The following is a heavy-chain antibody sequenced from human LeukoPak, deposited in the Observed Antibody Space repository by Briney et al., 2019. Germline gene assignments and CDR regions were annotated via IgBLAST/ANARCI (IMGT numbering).Heavy chain of an antibody. CDR2: ISDSGGST. CDR3: ARDSHIVLMVYAPTYYGMDV. J-gene: IGHJ6*02. Sequence: PGGSLRLSCAASGFTFNNYAMTWVRQAPGKGLEWVSTISDSGGSTYNADSVKGRFTISRDNSKNTLYLQMNSLRAEDTAVYYCARDSHIVLMVYAPTYYGMDVWGQGTTVTVSS. CDR1: GFTFNNYA. V-gene: IGHV3-23*01. D-gene: IGHD2-8*01.